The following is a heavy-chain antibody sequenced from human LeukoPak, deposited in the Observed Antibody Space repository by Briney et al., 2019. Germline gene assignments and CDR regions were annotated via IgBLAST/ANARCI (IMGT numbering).Heavy chain of an antibody. J-gene: IGHJ6*03. Sequence: GESLQISCKGSGYSFTSYWIGWVRQMPGKGLEWMGIIYPGDSDTRYSPSFQGQVTISADKSISTAYLQWSSLKASDTAMYYCARHGSIAARPGSRGRMDYYYYMDVWGKGTTVTVSS. D-gene: IGHD6-6*01. V-gene: IGHV5-51*01. CDR3: ARHGSIAARPGSRGRMDYYYYMDV. CDR1: GYSFTSYW. CDR2: IYPGDSDT.